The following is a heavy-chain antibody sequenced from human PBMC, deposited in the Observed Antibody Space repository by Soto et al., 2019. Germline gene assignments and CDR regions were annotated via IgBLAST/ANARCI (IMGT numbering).Heavy chain of an antibody. D-gene: IGHD6-13*01. Sequence: QVQLVQSGAEERKPGASVKVSCKASGYTFTSYAMHWVRQAPGQRLEWMGWINAGNGNTKLSQKFKGRVTITRDTPARPPYMELSSLRSEDTAVYYCSSWAAGFDYWGQGTLVTVSS. CDR1: GYTFTSYA. CDR3: SSWAAGFDY. J-gene: IGHJ4*02. CDR2: INAGNGNT. V-gene: IGHV1-3*05.